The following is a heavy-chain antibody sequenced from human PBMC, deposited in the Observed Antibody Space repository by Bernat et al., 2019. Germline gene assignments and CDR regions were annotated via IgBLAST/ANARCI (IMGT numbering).Heavy chain of an antibody. CDR2: ISYDGSNK. J-gene: IGHJ6*03. V-gene: IGHV3-30*03. Sequence: QVQLVESGGGVVQPGRSLRLSCAASGFTFSSYGMHWVRQAPGKGLEWVAVISYDGSNKYYADSVKGRFTISRDNSKNTLFLQMNSLRAEDTAVYYCARGSNPTGYYYYYMDVWGKGTTVTVSS. D-gene: IGHD4-11*01. CDR3: ARGSNPTGYYYYYMDV. CDR1: GFTFSSYG.